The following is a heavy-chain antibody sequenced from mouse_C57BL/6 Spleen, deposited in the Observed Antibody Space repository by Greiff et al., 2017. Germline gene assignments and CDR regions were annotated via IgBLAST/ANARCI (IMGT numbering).Heavy chain of an antibody. CDR3: ARRIYYDYDGGDYCDY. D-gene: IGHD2-4*01. J-gene: IGHJ2*01. CDR2: IHPNSGST. Sequence: QVQLQQPGAELVKPGASVKLSCKASGYTFTSYWMHWVKQRPGQGLEWIGMIHPNSGSTNYNEKFKSKATLTVDKSSSTAYMQLSSLTSEDSAVYYCARRIYYDYDGGDYCDYWGQGTTLTVSS. CDR1: GYTFTSYW. V-gene: IGHV1-64*01.